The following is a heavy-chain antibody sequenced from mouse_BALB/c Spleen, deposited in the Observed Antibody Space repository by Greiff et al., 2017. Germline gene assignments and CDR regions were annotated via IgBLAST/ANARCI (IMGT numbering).Heavy chain of an antibody. CDR3: ARTVEWYFDV. Sequence: QVQLQQPGAELVKPGASVKLSCKASGYTFTSYWMHWVKQRPGQGLEWIGEINPSNGRTNYNEKFKSKATLTVDKSSSTAYMQLSSLTSEDSAVYYCARTVEWYFDVWGAGTTVTVSS. V-gene: IGHV1S81*02. CDR1: GYTFTSYW. D-gene: IGHD1-1*01. J-gene: IGHJ1*01. CDR2: INPSNGRT.